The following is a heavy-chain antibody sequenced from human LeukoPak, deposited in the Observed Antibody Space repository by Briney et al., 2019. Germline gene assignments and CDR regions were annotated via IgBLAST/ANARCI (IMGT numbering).Heavy chain of an antibody. CDR1: GFTFSSYE. J-gene: IGHJ4*02. V-gene: IGHV3-48*03. D-gene: IGHD1-26*01. Sequence: GGSLRLSCAASGFTFSSYEMNWVRQAPGKGLEWVSYISSSGSTIYYADSVKSRFTISRDNAKNSLYLQMNSLRAEDTAVYYCGTMGAIRVLDYWGQGTLVTVSS. CDR3: GTMGAIRVLDY. CDR2: ISSSGSTI.